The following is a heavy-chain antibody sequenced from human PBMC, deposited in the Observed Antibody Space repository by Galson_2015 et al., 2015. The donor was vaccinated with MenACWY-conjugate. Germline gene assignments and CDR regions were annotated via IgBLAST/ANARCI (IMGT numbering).Heavy chain of an antibody. CDR2: ISSSSSYI. J-gene: IGHJ4*02. CDR3: ADLTGPGY. D-gene: IGHD3-9*01. V-gene: IGHV3-21*01. CDR1: GFTFSSYS. Sequence: SLRLPCAASGFTFSSYSMNWVRQAPGKGLEWVSSISSSSSYIYYADSVKGRFTISRDNAKNSLYLQMNSLRAEDTAVYYCADLTGPGYWGQGTLVTVSS.